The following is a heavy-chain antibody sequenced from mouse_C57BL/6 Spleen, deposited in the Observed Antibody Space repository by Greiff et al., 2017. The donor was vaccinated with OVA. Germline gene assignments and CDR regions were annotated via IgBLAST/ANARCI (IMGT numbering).Heavy chain of an antibody. V-gene: IGHV1-55*01. D-gene: IGHD1-1*01. J-gene: IGHJ4*01. CDR3: ARYYYGSSLDYYAMDY. CDR1: GYTFTSYW. CDR2: IYPGSGST. Sequence: QVQLKQPGAELVKPGASVKMSCKASGYTFTSYWITWVKQRPGQGLEWIGDIYPGSGSTNYNEKFKSKATLTVDTSSSTAYMQLSSLTSEDSAVYYCARYYYGSSLDYYAMDYWGQGTSVTVSS.